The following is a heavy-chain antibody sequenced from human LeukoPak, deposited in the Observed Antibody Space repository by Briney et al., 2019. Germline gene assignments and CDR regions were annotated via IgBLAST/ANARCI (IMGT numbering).Heavy chain of an antibody. D-gene: IGHD6-6*01. V-gene: IGHV3-21*01. CDR3: ARAGGWGYSSSSGYYFDY. Sequence: GGSLRLSCAASGFTFSSYSMNWVRQAPGKGLEWVSSISSSSSYIYYADSVKGRFNISRDNAKNSLYLQMNSLRAEDTAVYYCARAGGWGYSSSSGYYFDYWGQGTLVTVSS. CDR2: ISSSSSYI. CDR1: GFTFSSYS. J-gene: IGHJ4*02.